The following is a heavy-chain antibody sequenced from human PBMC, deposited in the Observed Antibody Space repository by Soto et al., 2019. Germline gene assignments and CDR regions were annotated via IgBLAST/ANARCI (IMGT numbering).Heavy chain of an antibody. V-gene: IGHV3-23*01. Sequence: PGGSLRLSCAASGFTFSSYAMSWGRQAPGKGLEWVSAISGRGGSTYYADSVKGRFTISRDNSTNTLYLQMNSLRAEDTAVYYCAKGYSGYDFSRKYYYYMDVWGKGTTVTVSS. CDR3: AKGYSGYDFSRKYYYYMDV. CDR1: GFTFSSYA. J-gene: IGHJ6*03. D-gene: IGHD5-12*01. CDR2: ISGRGGST.